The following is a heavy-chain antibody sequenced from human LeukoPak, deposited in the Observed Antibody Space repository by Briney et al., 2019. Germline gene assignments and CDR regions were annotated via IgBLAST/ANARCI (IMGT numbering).Heavy chain of an antibody. CDR3: ARKRRDLWFGESQNNYYYYYVDV. J-gene: IGHJ6*03. CDR2: INPNSGGT. V-gene: IGHV1-2*02. CDR1: GYTFTGYY. D-gene: IGHD3-10*01. Sequence: ASVTVSCKASGYTFTGYYMHWVRQAPGQGLEWMGWINPNSGGTNYAQKFQGRVTMTRDTSISTAYMELSRLRSDDTAVYYCARKRRDLWFGESQNNYYYYYVDVWGKGTTVTVSS.